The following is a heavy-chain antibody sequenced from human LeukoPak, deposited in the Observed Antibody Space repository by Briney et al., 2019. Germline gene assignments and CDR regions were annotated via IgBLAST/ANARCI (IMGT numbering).Heavy chain of an antibody. Sequence: GGSLRLSCVAPGFTPSDFWMTWVRQPLRKGLEWLRNIKDDGSQKFYVDSVKGRFTVSRDNAKQSLYLQMSSLRADDTAVYYCVRGPLVTAAGMAWGQGTLVTVSS. J-gene: IGHJ5*02. D-gene: IGHD6-13*01. CDR1: GFTPSDFW. V-gene: IGHV3-7*03. CDR2: IKDDGSQK. CDR3: VRGPLVTAAGMA.